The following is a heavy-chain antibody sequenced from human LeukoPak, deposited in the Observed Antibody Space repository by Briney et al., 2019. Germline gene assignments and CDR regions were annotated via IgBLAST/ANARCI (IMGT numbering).Heavy chain of an antibody. J-gene: IGHJ4*02. CDR2: IYYSGST. V-gene: IGHV4-59*01. D-gene: IGHD1-26*01. Sequence: SETLSLTCTVSGGSISSYYWSWIRQPPGKGLEWIGYIYYSGSTNYNPSLKSRVTISVDTSKNQFSLKLSSVTAADTAVYYCARSVGSERDFDYWGQGTLVTVSS. CDR1: GGSISSYY. CDR3: ARSVGSERDFDY.